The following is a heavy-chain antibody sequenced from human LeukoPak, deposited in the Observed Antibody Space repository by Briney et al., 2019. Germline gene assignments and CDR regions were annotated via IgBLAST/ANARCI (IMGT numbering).Heavy chain of an antibody. Sequence: SVKVSCKASGGTFSSYAISWVRQAPGQGLEWMGGIIPIFGTANYAQKFQGRVTITTDESTSTAYMELSSLRSEDTAVYYCARAPAPAAILHWFDPWGQGTLVTVSS. CDR3: ARAPAPAAILHWFDP. CDR2: IIPIFGTA. D-gene: IGHD2-2*02. V-gene: IGHV1-69*05. CDR1: GGTFSSYA. J-gene: IGHJ5*02.